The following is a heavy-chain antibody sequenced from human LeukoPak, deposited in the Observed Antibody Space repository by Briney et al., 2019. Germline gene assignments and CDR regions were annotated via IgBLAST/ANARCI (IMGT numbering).Heavy chain of an antibody. J-gene: IGHJ4*02. Sequence: PSETLSLTCAVYGGSFSGYYWSWIRQPPGKGLEWVGYIYYSGSTYYNPSLKSRVTISVDTSKNQFSLKLSSVTAADTAVYYCARVGDFWSGYPLGSDYWGQGTLVTVSS. V-gene: IGHV4-30-4*08. CDR3: ARVGDFWSGYPLGSDY. CDR1: GGSFSGYY. D-gene: IGHD3-3*01. CDR2: IYYSGST.